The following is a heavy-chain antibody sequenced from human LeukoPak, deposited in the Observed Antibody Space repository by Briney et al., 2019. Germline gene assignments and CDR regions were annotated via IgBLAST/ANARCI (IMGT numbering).Heavy chain of an antibody. D-gene: IGHD3-10*01. CDR2: IWYDGSEK. V-gene: IGHV3-33*01. Sequence: PGGSLRLSCAASGFTFSTYGMHWVRQAPGKGLEWVAVIWYDGSEKYYADSVKGRFTIARDNSKNTLYLQINSLRAEDPAIYSCPRDRWFGDEDSFDIWGQGTMVTVSS. J-gene: IGHJ3*02. CDR3: PRDRWFGDEDSFDI. CDR1: GFTFSTYG.